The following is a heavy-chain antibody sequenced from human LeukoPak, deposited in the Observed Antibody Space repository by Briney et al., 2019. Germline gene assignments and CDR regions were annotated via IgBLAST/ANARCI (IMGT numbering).Heavy chain of an antibody. D-gene: IGHD3-10*01. CDR3: WARGGSDY. Sequence: PGGSLRLSCAASGFTFSTNSMNWVRQAPGKGLEWVSSISSSSNYIYYADSVKGRFTISRDNAKNSLYLQMNSLRVEDTALYYCWARGGSDYWGQGTLVTVSS. V-gene: IGHV3-21*01. J-gene: IGHJ4*02. CDR1: GFTFSTNS. CDR2: ISSSSNYI.